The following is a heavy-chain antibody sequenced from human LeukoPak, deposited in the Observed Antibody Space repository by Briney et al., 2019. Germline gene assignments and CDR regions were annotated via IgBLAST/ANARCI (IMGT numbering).Heavy chain of an antibody. CDR1: GFTVSSNY. V-gene: IGHV3-53*01. D-gene: IGHD3-22*01. CDR2: IYSGGST. Sequence: GGSLRLSCAASGFTVSSNYMSWVRQAPGKGLEWVSVIYSGGSTYYADSVKGRFTISRDNSKNTLYLQMSSLRAEDTAVYYCARGIDSSGLELIDYWGQGTLVTVSS. J-gene: IGHJ4*02. CDR3: ARGIDSSGLELIDY.